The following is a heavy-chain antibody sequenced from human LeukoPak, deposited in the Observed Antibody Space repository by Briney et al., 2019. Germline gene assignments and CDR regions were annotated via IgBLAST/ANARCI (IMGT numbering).Heavy chain of an antibody. Sequence: PGGSLRPSCAASGFTFSNYGMHWVRQAPGKGLEWVTVISYDGSYQYYADSVKGRFTISRDNSKNTLYLQMNSLRAEDTAVYYCAKLCVDSSGYYYVQDAFDIWGQGTMVTVSS. D-gene: IGHD3-22*01. CDR1: GFTFSNYG. V-gene: IGHV3-30*18. CDR3: AKLCVDSSGYYYVQDAFDI. J-gene: IGHJ3*02. CDR2: ISYDGSYQ.